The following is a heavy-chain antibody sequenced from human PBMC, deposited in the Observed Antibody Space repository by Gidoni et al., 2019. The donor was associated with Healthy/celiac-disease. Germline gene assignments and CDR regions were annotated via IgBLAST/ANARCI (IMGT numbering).Heavy chain of an antibody. D-gene: IGHD6-13*01. V-gene: IGHV3-15*01. CDR3: TTAREYSSSWFDY. CDR1: GFTFSNAW. CDR2: IKSKTDGGTT. Sequence: EVQLVESGGGLVKPGGSLRLSCAASGFTFSNAWMSWVRQAPGKGLEWVGRIKSKTDGGTTDYAAPVKGRFTISRDDSKNTLYLQINSLKTEDTAVYYCTTAREYSSSWFDYWGQGTLVTVSS. J-gene: IGHJ4*02.